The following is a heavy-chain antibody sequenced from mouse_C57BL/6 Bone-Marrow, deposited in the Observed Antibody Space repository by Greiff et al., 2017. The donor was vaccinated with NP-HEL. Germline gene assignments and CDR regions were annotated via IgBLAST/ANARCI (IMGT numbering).Heavy chain of an antibody. CDR1: GYTFTSYW. D-gene: IGHD1-1*01. V-gene: IGHV1-55*01. CDR3: AGIYYYGSSYLYWYFDV. Sequence: QVQLQQPGAELVKPGASVKMSCKASGYTFTSYWLTWVKQRPGQGLEWIGDIYPGSGSTNYNEKFKSKATLTVDTSSSTAYMQLSSLTSEDSAVYYCAGIYYYGSSYLYWYFDVWGTGTTVTVSS. CDR2: IYPGSGST. J-gene: IGHJ1*03.